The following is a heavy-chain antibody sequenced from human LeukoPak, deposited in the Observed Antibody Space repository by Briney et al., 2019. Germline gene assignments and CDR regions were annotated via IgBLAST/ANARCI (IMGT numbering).Heavy chain of an antibody. CDR3: AKVVRGVLLTGAFDI. J-gene: IGHJ3*02. D-gene: IGHD3-10*01. Sequence: PGGSLRLSCAASGFTFSSYAMSWVRQAPGKGLEWVSAIGGSGGSTYYADSVKGRFTISRDNSKNTLYPQMNSLRAEDTAVYYCAKVVRGVLLTGAFDIWGQGTMVTVSS. CDR2: IGGSGGST. CDR1: GFTFSSYA. V-gene: IGHV3-23*01.